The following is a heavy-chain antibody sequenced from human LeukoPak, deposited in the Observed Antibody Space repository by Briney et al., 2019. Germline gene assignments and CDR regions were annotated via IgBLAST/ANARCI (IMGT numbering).Heavy chain of an antibody. CDR3: ARAQWEDPGPFDY. CDR1: GGSIDITNY. V-gene: IGHV4-4*02. J-gene: IGHJ4*02. CDR2: IAHDGTT. Sequence: SETLSLTCGVSGGSIDITNYWSWVRQAPGKGLEWIGEIAHDGTTNYNPSLRSRVAMSFDRANNQFSLSLTSVTAADTAVYYCARAQWEDPGPFDYWGQGTLVTVSS. D-gene: IGHD1-26*01.